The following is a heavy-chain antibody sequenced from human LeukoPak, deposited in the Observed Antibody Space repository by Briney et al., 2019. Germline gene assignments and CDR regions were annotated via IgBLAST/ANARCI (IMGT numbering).Heavy chain of an antibody. D-gene: IGHD1-26*01. CDR3: AKDVGKWESLHFFDY. J-gene: IGHJ4*02. CDR1: GFTFSNYG. CDR2: IWYDGSNK. V-gene: IGHV3-33*06. Sequence: GGSLRLSCAASGFTFSNYGMHWVRQAPGKGLEWVAVIWYDGSNKYYVDSVKGRFTISRDNSKNTLYLQMNSLRGDDTAVYYCAKDVGKWESLHFFDYWGQGTLVTVSS.